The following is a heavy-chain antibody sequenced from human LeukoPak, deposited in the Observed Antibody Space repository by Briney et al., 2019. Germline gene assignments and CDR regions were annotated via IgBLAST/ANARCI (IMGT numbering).Heavy chain of an antibody. CDR1: GFTFSRYW. CDR3: SGDPGDY. CDR2: INQDGSET. Sequence: GGSLRLSCAASGFTFSRYWMSWVRQAPGKGLEWVANINQDGSETYYVDSVEGRFTISRDNARNSLFLQMSSLRAEDTAVYFCSGDPGDYWGQGTLVTVSS. J-gene: IGHJ4*02. V-gene: IGHV3-7*04. D-gene: IGHD7-27*01.